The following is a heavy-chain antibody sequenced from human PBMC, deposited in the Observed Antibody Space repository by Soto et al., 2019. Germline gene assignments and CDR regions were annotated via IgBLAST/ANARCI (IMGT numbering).Heavy chain of an antibody. J-gene: IGHJ5*02. V-gene: IGHV1-69*12. CDR1: GGTFSSYA. CDR3: ARDGQGASRWYGGVGWFDP. D-gene: IGHD6-13*01. CDR2: ISHIFGTA. Sequence: QVQLVQSGAEVKKPGSSVKVSCKASGGTFSSYAISWVRQAPGQGLEWMGGISHIFGTANYAQKFQGRVTMTAGESTSTAYMELISLSSEDTAVYYCARDGQGASRWYGGVGWFDPWGQGTLVTVSS.